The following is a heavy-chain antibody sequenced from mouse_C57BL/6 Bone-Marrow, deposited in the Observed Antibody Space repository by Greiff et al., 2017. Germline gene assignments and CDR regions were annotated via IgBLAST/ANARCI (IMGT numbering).Heavy chain of an antibody. Sequence: QVQLQQSGAELARPGASVKLSCKASGYTFTSYGISWVKQRTGQGLEWIGMIHPNSGSTNYNEKFKSKATLTVDKSSSTAYMQLSSLTSEDSAVYYCAPIYSNLFYWYFDVWGTGTTVTVSS. J-gene: IGHJ1*03. CDR1: GYTFTSYG. CDR3: APIYSNLFYWYFDV. CDR2: IHPNSGST. D-gene: IGHD2-5*01. V-gene: IGHV1-81*01.